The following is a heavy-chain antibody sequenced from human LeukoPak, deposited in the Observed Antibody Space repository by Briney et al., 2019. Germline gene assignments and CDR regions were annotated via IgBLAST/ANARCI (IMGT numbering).Heavy chain of an antibody. Sequence: ASVKVSCKASGGTFSSYAISWVRQVPGQGLEWMGGIIPIFGTANYAQKFQGRVTITADESTSTAYMELSSLRSEDTAVYYCARAPYSSSSGLYYYMDVWGKGTTVTVSS. CDR1: GGTFSSYA. J-gene: IGHJ6*03. V-gene: IGHV1-69*13. CDR2: IIPIFGTA. D-gene: IGHD6-6*01. CDR3: ARAPYSSSSGLYYYMDV.